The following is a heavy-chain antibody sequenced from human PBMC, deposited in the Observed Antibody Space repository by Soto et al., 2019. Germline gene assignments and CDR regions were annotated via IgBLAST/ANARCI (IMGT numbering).Heavy chain of an antibody. V-gene: IGHV3-64D*08. J-gene: IGHJ3*02. CDR1: GFTFSNSA. CDR3: VKANRGNWAERAAFDI. CDR2: ISSNGGRT. D-gene: IGHD7-27*01. Sequence: PGGSLRLSCSASGFTFSNSAMHWVRQAPGKGLEYVSAISSNGGRTYYADSVNGRFTISRDNSKNTLYLQMSSLRAEDTAVYYCVKANRGNWAERAAFDIWGQGTMVTVSS.